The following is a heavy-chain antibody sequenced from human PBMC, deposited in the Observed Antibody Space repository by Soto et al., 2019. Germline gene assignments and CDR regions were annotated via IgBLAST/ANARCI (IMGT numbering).Heavy chain of an antibody. V-gene: IGHV3-53*01. Sequence: LRLSCAASGFTVSSNYMSWVRQAPGKGLEWVSVIYNDGNTYYADSVKGRFTISRDNFKNTLYLQMNTLGAEDTAVYYCNWNNGYFDYWGQGTLVTVSS. CDR2: IYNDGNT. CDR3: NWNNGYFDY. CDR1: GFTVSSNY. D-gene: IGHD1-1*01. J-gene: IGHJ4*02.